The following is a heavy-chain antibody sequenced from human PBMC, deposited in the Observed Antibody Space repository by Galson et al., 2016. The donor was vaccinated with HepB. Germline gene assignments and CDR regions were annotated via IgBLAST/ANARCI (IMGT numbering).Heavy chain of an antibody. CDR3: VKGNFDFLSGQDYGMDV. CDR2: ISGSGGST. Sequence: SLRLSCAASGFIFSNYAMSWVRQAPGKGLECVSLISGSGGSTEYADSVKGRFTISRDNSKNTLFLQMNSLRVEDTAVYYCVKGNFDFLSGQDYGMDVWGPGTTVTVSS. V-gene: IGHV3-23*01. D-gene: IGHD3-3*01. CDR1: GFIFSNYA. J-gene: IGHJ6*02.